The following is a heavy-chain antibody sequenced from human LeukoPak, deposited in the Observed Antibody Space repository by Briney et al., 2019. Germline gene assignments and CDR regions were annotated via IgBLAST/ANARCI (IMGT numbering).Heavy chain of an antibody. V-gene: IGHV3-30*18. J-gene: IGHJ3*02. CDR1: GFTFSSYG. CDR2: ISYDGSNK. D-gene: IGHD4-17*01. CDR3: AKVHDSGAFDI. Sequence: PGRSLRLSCAASGFTFSSYGMHWVRQAPGKGLEWVAVISYDGSNKYYADSVKGRFTISRDNSKNTLYLQMNSLRAEDTAVYYCAKVHDSGAFDIWGQGTMVTVSS.